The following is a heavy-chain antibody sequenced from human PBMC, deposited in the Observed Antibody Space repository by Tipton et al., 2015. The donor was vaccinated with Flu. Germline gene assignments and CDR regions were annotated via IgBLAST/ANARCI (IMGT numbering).Heavy chain of an antibody. CDR3: ARSPGYYFDY. D-gene: IGHD6-25*01. V-gene: IGHV4-59*08. CDR1: GGSISSYY. CDR2: IYYAGGI. Sequence: TLSLTCTVSGGSISSYYWSWIRQSPGKGLEWIAYIYYAGGINYNPSLKSRVTISVDTSKNQVSLKLSSVTAADTAVYYCARSPGYYFDYWGQGTLVTVSS. J-gene: IGHJ4*02.